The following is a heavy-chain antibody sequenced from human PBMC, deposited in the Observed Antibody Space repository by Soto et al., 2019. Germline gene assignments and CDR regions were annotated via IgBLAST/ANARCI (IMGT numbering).Heavy chain of an antibody. J-gene: IGHJ6*02. Sequence: QVQLVRSGAGVKKPGSSVKVSCKASGGTFRTSAISWVRQAPGQGLEWVGGIMPVFRRPKYAQNFQDRVTITADESTSTAYMELNSLRSDDTAVYYCARDKDRLQLGGNYYFILDVWGQGTAVTVSS. CDR3: ARDKDRLQLGGNYYFILDV. CDR1: GGTFRTSA. D-gene: IGHD1-1*01. V-gene: IGHV1-69*12. CDR2: IMPVFRRP.